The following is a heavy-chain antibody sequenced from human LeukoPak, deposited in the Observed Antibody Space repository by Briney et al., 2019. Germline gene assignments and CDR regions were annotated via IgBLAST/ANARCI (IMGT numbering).Heavy chain of an antibody. CDR3: ARAPCGGDCYSDY. Sequence: KPSETLSLTCAVYGGSFSGYYWSWIRQPPGKGLEWIGEIIHSGSTNYNPSLKSRVTISVDTSKNQFSLKLSSVTAAGTAVYYCARAPCGGDCYSDYWGQGTLVTVSS. J-gene: IGHJ4*02. V-gene: IGHV4-34*12. D-gene: IGHD2-21*02. CDR1: GGSFSGYY. CDR2: IIHSGST.